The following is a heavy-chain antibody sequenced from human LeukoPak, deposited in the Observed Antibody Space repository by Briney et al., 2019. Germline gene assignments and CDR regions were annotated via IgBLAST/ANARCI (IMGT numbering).Heavy chain of an antibody. CDR3: ASVRRGFGESSKYYAYYYMGV. CDR2: IYYSGST. D-gene: IGHD3-10*01. J-gene: IGHJ6*03. V-gene: IGHV4-39*01. CDR1: GGSISTSNYY. Sequence: SETLSLTCTVSGGSISTSNYYWGWIRQPPGKGLEWIGSIYYSGSTYYNPSLKSRVTISVDTSKNQFSLKLSSVTAADTAVYYCASVRRGFGESSKYYAYYYMGVWGKGTTVTISS.